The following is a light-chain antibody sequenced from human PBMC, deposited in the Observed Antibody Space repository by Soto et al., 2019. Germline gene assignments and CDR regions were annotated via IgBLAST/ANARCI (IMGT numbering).Light chain of an antibody. CDR2: GAS. Sequence: EIVLTQSPCTLSLSPGERATLSCRASQSVSNDFLAWYQQKPGQAPRLLIYGASTRATGIPARFSGSGSGTEFTLTISSLQSEDCAIYYCQQYHTWPITFGGGTKVDI. V-gene: IGKV3-15*01. CDR1: QSVSNDF. J-gene: IGKJ4*01. CDR3: QQYHTWPIT.